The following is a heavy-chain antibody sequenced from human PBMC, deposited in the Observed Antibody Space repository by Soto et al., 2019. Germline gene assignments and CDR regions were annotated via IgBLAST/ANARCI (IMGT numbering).Heavy chain of an antibody. CDR1: GFTFSSYG. D-gene: IGHD6-13*01. Sequence: QVQLVESGGGVVQPGRSLRLSCAASGFTFSSYGMHWVRQAPGKGLEWVAVIWYDGSNKYYADSVKGRFTISRDNSKNTLYLQMKSLRAEDTAVYYCARERSSSWNLVYWGQGTLVTVSS. CDR3: ARERSSSWNLVY. CDR2: IWYDGSNK. J-gene: IGHJ4*02. V-gene: IGHV3-33*01.